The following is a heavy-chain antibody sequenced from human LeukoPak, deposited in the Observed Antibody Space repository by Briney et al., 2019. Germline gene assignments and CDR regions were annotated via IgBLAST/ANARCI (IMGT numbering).Heavy chain of an antibody. CDR2: IYYSGST. CDR3: AREPARDGLMDYYYYYMDV. CDR1: GGSLSTSSYY. Sequence: SETLSLTCTLSGGSLSTSSYYWGWIRQPPGRGLECIGNIYYSGSTYYNPSLKSRVTISVDTSKNQFSLKLSSVTPEDTAVYYCAREPARDGLMDYYYYYMDVWGKGATVTISS. D-gene: IGHD5-24*01. V-gene: IGHV4-39*07. J-gene: IGHJ6*03.